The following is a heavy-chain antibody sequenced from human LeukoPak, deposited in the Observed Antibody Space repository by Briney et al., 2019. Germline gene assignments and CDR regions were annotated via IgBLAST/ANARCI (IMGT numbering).Heavy chain of an antibody. CDR1: GFTFDDYA. J-gene: IGHJ4*02. CDR3: ARVTAVAGTSVGVDA. CDR2: ISWNSGSI. Sequence: GGSLRLSCAASGFTFDDYAMHWARQAPGKGLEWVSGISWNSGSIGYADSVKGRFTISRDNAKNTLYLQMNSLRAEDTAVYYCARVTAVAGTSVGVDAWGQGILVTVS. D-gene: IGHD6-19*01. V-gene: IGHV3-9*01.